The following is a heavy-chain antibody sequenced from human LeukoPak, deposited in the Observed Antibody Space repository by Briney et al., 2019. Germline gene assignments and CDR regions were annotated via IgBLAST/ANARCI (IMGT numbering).Heavy chain of an antibody. V-gene: IGHV3-66*01. Sequence: PGGSLRLSCAASGFTVSSNYMSWVRQAPGKGLEWVSVIYSGGSTYYADSVKGRFTISRDNSKNTLYLQMNSLRAEDTAVYYCARVDSSGWYAFDYWGQGTLVTVSS. CDR2: IYSGGST. CDR3: ARVDSSGWYAFDY. D-gene: IGHD6-19*01. J-gene: IGHJ4*02. CDR1: GFTVSSNY.